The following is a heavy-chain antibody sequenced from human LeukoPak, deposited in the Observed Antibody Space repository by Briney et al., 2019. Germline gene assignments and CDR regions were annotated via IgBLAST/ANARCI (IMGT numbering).Heavy chain of an antibody. CDR3: ARDQGGASSYFDY. J-gene: IGHJ4*02. D-gene: IGHD1-26*01. CDR2: IWYDGSNK. Sequence: GGSLRLSCAASGFTFSSYGMHWVRQAPGKGLEWVAVIWYDGSNKYYADSVKGRFTISRDNSKNTLYPQMNSLRAEDTAVYYCARDQGGASSYFDYWGQGTLVTVSS. V-gene: IGHV3-33*01. CDR1: GFTFSSYG.